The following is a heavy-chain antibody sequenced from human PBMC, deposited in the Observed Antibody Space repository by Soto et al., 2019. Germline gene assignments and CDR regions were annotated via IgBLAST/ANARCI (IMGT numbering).Heavy chain of an antibody. Sequence: SETLSLTCTVSGGSISSCGYYWNWIRQPPGKGLEWIGETNPGGSTYYNPSLKSRVTISVDTSKNQFSLRLTSVTAADTAVYYCARHPPYGPLDYWGQGTLVTVSS. CDR2: TNPGGST. V-gene: IGHV4-39*01. D-gene: IGHD4-17*01. CDR3: ARHPPYGPLDY. CDR1: GGSISSCGYY. J-gene: IGHJ4*02.